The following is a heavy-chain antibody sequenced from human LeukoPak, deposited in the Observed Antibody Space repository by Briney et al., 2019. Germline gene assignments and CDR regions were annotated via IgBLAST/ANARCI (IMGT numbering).Heavy chain of an antibody. Sequence: GGSLRLSCAASGFTFSDYYMSWIRQAPGKGLEWVSYISSSGSIIYYADSVKGRFTISRDNAKNSLYLQMNSLRAEDTAVYYCASPITMVRGVAGYWGQGTLVTVSS. CDR3: ASPITMVRGVAGY. V-gene: IGHV3-11*01. D-gene: IGHD3-10*01. J-gene: IGHJ4*02. CDR2: ISSSGSII. CDR1: GFTFSDYY.